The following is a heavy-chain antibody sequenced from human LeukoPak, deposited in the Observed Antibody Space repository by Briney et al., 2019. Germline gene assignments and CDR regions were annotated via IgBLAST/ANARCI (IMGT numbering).Heavy chain of an antibody. Sequence: PGGSLRLSCAASGFTFSSYAMSWVRQAPGKGLEWVSAISGSGGSTYYADSVKGRFTISRDNSKNTLYLQMNSLRAEDTAVYYCAKYSYDILTGYYLIADPANYFDYWGQGTLVTVSS. V-gene: IGHV3-23*01. CDR1: GFTFSSYA. J-gene: IGHJ4*02. CDR3: AKYSYDILTGYYLIADPANYFDY. D-gene: IGHD3-9*01. CDR2: ISGSGGST.